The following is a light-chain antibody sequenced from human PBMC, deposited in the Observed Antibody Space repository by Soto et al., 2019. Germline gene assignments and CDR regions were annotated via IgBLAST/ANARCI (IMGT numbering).Light chain of an antibody. V-gene: IGKV1-5*01. CDR2: DAS. Sequence: DIPMTQSPSTLSASVGDRVTITCRASQSISSWFAWYQQKPGKAPKLLIYDASSLESGVPSRFSGSGSGTEFTLTISSLQPDDFATYYCQQYNSYWGTFGQGTKVEIK. CDR1: QSISSW. J-gene: IGKJ1*01. CDR3: QQYNSYWGT.